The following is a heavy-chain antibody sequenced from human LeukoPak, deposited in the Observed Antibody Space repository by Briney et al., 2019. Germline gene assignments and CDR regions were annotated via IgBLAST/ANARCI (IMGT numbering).Heavy chain of an antibody. V-gene: IGHV4-59*01. CDR1: GGSISSYY. D-gene: IGHD3-3*01. CDR2: IYYSGST. CDR3: ASSTICGVVPH. Sequence: PSETLSLTCTVSGGSISSYYWSWIRQPPGKGLEWIGYIYYSGSTNYNPSFKSRVTISADTSKNQFSLKLSSVTAADTTVYYCASSTICGVVPHWGQGTLVTVSS. J-gene: IGHJ4*02.